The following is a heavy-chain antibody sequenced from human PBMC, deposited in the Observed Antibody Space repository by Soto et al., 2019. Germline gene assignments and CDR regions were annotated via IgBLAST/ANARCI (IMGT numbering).Heavy chain of an antibody. CDR2: ILYDGSKE. D-gene: IGHD3-16*01. Sequence: LRLSCTASGLSFNSHGMDWVRQAPGKGLEWVARILYDGSKEYYADSVKGRFTISRDNSKNTLYLQMDSLRVEDTAVYYCAKDLALMADYWGQGTPVTVSS. CDR1: GLSFNSHG. J-gene: IGHJ4*02. CDR3: AKDLALMADY. V-gene: IGHV3-30*18.